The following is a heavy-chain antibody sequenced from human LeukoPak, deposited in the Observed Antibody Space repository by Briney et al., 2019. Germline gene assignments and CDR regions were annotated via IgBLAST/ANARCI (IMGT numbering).Heavy chain of an antibody. V-gene: IGHV1-18*01. D-gene: IGHD6-19*01. CDR2: ISAYSGNT. Sequence: LRASVKVSCKASGYTFSTYSISWVRQAPGQGLEWMGWISAYSGNTNYAHKLQGRVTMTTDTSTSTAYMELRSLRSDDTAVYYCATQREAGPIDYWGQGTLVTVSS. CDR1: GYTFSTYS. J-gene: IGHJ4*02. CDR3: ATQREAGPIDY.